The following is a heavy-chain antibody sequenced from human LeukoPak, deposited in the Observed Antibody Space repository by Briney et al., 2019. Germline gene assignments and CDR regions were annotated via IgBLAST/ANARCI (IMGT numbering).Heavy chain of an antibody. J-gene: IGHJ4*02. CDR1: GFSFSSYS. CDR3: AKDRGYSGYGYFDY. Sequence: GGSLRLSCAASGFSFSSYSMNWVRQAPGKGLEWVSAISGSGGSTYYADSVKGRFTISRDNSKNTLYLQMNSLRAEDTAVYYCAKDRGYSGYGYFDYWGQGTLVTVSS. D-gene: IGHD5-12*01. V-gene: IGHV3-23*01. CDR2: ISGSGGST.